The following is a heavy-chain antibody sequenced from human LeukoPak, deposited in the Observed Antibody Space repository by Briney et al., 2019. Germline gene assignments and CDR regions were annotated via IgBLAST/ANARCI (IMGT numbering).Heavy chain of an antibody. V-gene: IGHV3-9*01. Sequence: GGSLRLSCAGSGFIFNNYAMHWVRQPPGKGLEWVSGISWNSGSIDYADSVKGRFTISRDNAKNSLYPQMNSLRVEDTAFYYCAKDNRRHYTSGPNPDSLHWGQGALVTVSS. CDR2: ISWNSGSI. D-gene: IGHD6-19*01. CDR3: AKDNRRHYTSGPNPDSLH. CDR1: GFIFNNYA. J-gene: IGHJ4*02.